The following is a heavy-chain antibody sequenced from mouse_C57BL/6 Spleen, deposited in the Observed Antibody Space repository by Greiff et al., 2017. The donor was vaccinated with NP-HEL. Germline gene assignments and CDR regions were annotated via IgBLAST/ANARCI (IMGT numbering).Heavy chain of an antibody. V-gene: IGHV1-4*01. CDR3: ARNPPDGYFYCDY. J-gene: IGHJ2*01. CDR2: INPSSGYT. D-gene: IGHD2-3*01. Sequence: VQLQQSGAELARPGASVKMSCKASGYTFTSYTMHWVKQRPGQGLEWIGYINPSSGYTKYNQKFKDKATLTADKSSSTAYMQLSSLTSEDSAVYYCARNPPDGYFYCDYWGQGTTLTVSS. CDR1: GYTFTSYT.